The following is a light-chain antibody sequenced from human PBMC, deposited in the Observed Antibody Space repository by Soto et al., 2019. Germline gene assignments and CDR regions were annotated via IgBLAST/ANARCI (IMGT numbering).Light chain of an antibody. CDR1: QSVSRNF. J-gene: IGKJ3*01. CDR3: QQYDRSPFT. Sequence: EIVLTQSPATLSLSPEESATLSCGVSQSVSRNFLAWYQQKPGLAPSLVMYAASTRATGIPDRFSGSGSGTDFTLTISRLEPEDFAVYYCQQYDRSPFTFCPGTKV. V-gene: IGKV3D-20*01. CDR2: AAS.